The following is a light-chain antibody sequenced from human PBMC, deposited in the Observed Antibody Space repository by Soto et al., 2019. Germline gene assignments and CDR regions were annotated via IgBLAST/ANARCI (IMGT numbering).Light chain of an antibody. CDR3: SSYAGNNIHYV. CDR2: EVS. J-gene: IGLJ1*01. CDR1: STDVGGYNY. V-gene: IGLV2-8*01. Sequence: QSVLTQPPSASGSAGQSVTISCTGTSTDVGGYNYVSWYQQHPGKAPKLMIYEVSKRPSGVPDRSSGSKSGNTASLTVSGLQAEDEADYYCSSYAGNNIHYVFGTGTKLTVL.